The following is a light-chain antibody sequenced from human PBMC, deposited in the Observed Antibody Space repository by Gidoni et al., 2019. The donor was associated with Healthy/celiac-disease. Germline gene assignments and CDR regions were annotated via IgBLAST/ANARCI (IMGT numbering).Light chain of an antibody. CDR3: QRRINWSAGT. Sequence: EIVLTQSPATLSLSPGESATLPCRASQSVSSYLAWYQQKPGKAPRPLIYKASIRTTGTPARFSGSDSGPDFTLTISSLEPEDLAVYSCQRRINWSAGTFGGGTKVEIK. V-gene: IGKV3-11*01. J-gene: IGKJ4*01. CDR1: QSVSSY. CDR2: KAS.